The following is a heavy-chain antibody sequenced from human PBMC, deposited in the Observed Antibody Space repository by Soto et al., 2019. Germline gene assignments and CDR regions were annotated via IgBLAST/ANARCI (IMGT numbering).Heavy chain of an antibody. D-gene: IGHD1-26*01. Sequence: PSETLSLTCAVSGGSISRGGYSWSWIRQPPGKGLEWIGEIYHSGSTNYNPSLKSRVTISVDKSKNQFSLKLSSVTAADTAVYYCARVSGSYYYGMDVWGQGTTVTVSS. CDR3: ARVSGSYYYGMDV. CDR1: GGSISRGGYS. V-gene: IGHV4-30-2*01. J-gene: IGHJ6*02. CDR2: IYHSGST.